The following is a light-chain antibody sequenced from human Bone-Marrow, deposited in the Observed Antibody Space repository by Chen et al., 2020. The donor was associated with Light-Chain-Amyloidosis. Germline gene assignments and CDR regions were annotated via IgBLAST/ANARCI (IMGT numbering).Light chain of an antibody. CDR1: SSDVGGYNY. Sequence: QSALTQPASVSGSPGQSITISCTGTSSDVGGYNYVSWYQQHPGKAPKLMIYDVSNRPSGVPDRFSASKSGNTASLTISGLQAEDEADYYCSSYSSGSTFVIFGGGTKLTVL. J-gene: IGLJ2*01. CDR2: DVS. V-gene: IGLV2-14*01. CDR3: SSYSSGSTFVI.